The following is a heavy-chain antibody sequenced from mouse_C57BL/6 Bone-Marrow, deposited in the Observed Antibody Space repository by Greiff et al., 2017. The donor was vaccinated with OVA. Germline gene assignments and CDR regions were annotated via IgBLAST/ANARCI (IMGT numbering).Heavy chain of an antibody. J-gene: IGHJ3*01. D-gene: IGHD1-1*01. V-gene: IGHV1-54*01. CDR3: ARDYCSSYGLAY. CDR1: GYAFTNYL. CDR2: INPGSGGT. Sequence: QVQLQQSGAELVRPGTSVKVSCKASGYAFTNYLIAWVKQRPGQGLEWIGVINPGSGGTNYNEKFKGKATLTVDKSASTAYMQLSRLTSEDSAVYNCARDYCSSYGLAYWGQGTLVTVSA.